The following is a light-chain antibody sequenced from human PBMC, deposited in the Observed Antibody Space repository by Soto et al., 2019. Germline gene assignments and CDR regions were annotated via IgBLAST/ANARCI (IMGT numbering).Light chain of an antibody. J-gene: IGKJ2*01. V-gene: IGKV3-20*01. CDR2: GAS. Sequence: ENVLTQSPGTLSLSPGERATLSCRASQSVSSNYLSWYQQKPGQAPRLLIYGASSRATGIPDRFSGSGSGTDFILTISRLAPEDLAVYFCQQYGSLPYTFGQGTKLEIK. CDR3: QQYGSLPYT. CDR1: QSVSSNY.